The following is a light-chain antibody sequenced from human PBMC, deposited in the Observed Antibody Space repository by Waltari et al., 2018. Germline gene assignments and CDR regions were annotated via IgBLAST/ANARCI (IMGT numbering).Light chain of an antibody. J-gene: IGKJ2*01. CDR2: MAS. V-gene: IGKV1-5*03. Sequence: DIQMTQSPSTLSASVGDTVTISCRASQNVGTWLAWYQQKPGKAPKLMIYMASSLESGVPSRFSGSGSGTEFTLTISSLQPDDFATYYCQQYSSFSTFGQGTKV. CDR1: QNVGTW. CDR3: QQYSSFST.